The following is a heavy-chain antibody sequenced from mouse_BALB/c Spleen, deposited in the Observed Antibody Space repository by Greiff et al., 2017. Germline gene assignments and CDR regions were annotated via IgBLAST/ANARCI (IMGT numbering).Heavy chain of an antibody. CDR1: GYTFTSYW. CDR2: IDPSDSYT. D-gene: IGHD2-14*01. V-gene: IGHV1-69*02. Sequence: QVQLQQPGAELVKPGASVKLSCKASGYTFTSYWMHWVKQRPGQGLEWIGEIDPSDSYTNYNQKFKGKATLTVDKSSSTAYMQLSSLTSEDSAVYYCARRYYRHDGFAYWGQGTLVTVSA. CDR3: ARRYYRHDGFAY. J-gene: IGHJ3*01.